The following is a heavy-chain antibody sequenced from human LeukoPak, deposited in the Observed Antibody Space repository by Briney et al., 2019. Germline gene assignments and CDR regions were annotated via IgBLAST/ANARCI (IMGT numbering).Heavy chain of an antibody. CDR1: GGSIGSYY. D-gene: IGHD3-10*01. CDR3: ARDYFGSGTYDYYMDV. Sequence: PSETLSLTCTISGGSIGSYYWSWIRQPPGKGLEWIGNIYYSGSTSYNPSLKSRVTISVDTSKNQISLKLNSVTAADTAVYYCARDYFGSGTYDYYMDVWGQGTLVTVSS. J-gene: IGHJ4*02. V-gene: IGHV4-59*01. CDR2: IYYSGST.